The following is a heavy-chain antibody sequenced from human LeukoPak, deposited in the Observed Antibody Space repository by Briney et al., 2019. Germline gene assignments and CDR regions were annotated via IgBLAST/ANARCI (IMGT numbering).Heavy chain of an antibody. CDR1: GGSISSSSYY. V-gene: IGHV4-39*01. CDR3: ARRDYGGRYAFDI. J-gene: IGHJ3*02. CDR2: IYYSGST. D-gene: IGHD4-23*01. Sequence: SETLSLTCTVSGGSISSSSYYWGWIRQPPGKGLEWIGSIYYSGSTYYNPSLKSRVTISVDTSKNQFSLKLSSVTAADTAVYYCARRDYGGRYAFDIWGQGTMVAVSA.